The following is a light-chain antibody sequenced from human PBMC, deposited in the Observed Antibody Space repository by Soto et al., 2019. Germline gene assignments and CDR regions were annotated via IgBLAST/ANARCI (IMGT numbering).Light chain of an antibody. J-gene: IGKJ5*01. Sequence: EIVLTQSPATLSLSPGERATLSCRASQSVSSYLAWYQQKPGQAPRLLIYDAYTRATGIPARLSGSGSGTDYTLTISSLEPEDFAVYYCQQRSNWPITFGQGTRLEIK. V-gene: IGKV3-11*01. CDR3: QQRSNWPIT. CDR1: QSVSSY. CDR2: DAY.